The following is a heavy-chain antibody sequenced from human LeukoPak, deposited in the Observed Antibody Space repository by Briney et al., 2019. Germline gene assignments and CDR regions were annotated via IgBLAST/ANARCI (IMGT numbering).Heavy chain of an antibody. CDR3: AATLGGIKGSSNWFDP. CDR1: GGSISSGSYY. CDR2: IYTSGST. J-gene: IGHJ5*02. Sequence: SQTLSLTCTVSGGSISSGSYYWSWIRQPAGKGLEWIGRIYTSGSTNYNPSLKSRVTISVDTSKNQFSLKLSSVTAADTAVYYCAATLGGIKGSSNWFDPWGQGTLVTVSS. D-gene: IGHD6-6*01. V-gene: IGHV4-61*02.